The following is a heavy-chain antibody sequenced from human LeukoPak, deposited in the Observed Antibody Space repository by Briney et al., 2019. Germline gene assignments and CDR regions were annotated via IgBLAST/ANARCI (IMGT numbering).Heavy chain of an antibody. CDR3: ARGGGGSYLDY. V-gene: IGHV3-21*04. CDR1: GFTFSSYS. D-gene: IGHD1-26*01. J-gene: IGHJ4*02. Sequence: GGSLRLSCAASGFTFSSYSMNWVRQAPGKGLEWVSSISSSSSYIYYADSVKGRFTISRDNSKNTLYLQMNSLRAEDTAVYYCARGGGGSYLDYWGQGTLVTVSS. CDR2: ISSSSSYI.